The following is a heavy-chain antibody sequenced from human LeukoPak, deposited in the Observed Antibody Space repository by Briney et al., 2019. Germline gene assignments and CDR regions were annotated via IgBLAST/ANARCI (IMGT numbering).Heavy chain of an antibody. CDR3: ARAVHYGERLDY. J-gene: IGHJ4*02. CDR1: VFTFRRYS. D-gene: IGHD4-17*01. V-gene: IGHV3-48*01. CDR2: ISSSSSTI. Sequence: PGGSLRLSRAASVFTFRRYSMNWVRQAPGKGLDWVSYISSSSSTIYYADSVKGRFTISRDNAKNSLYLQMNSLRAEDTAVYYCARAVHYGERLDYWGQGTLVTVSS.